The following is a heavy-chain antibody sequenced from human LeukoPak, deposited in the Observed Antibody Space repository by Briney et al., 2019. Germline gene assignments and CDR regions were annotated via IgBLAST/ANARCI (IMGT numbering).Heavy chain of an antibody. V-gene: IGHV3-30*03. CDR1: GFTFNSYG. Sequence: GGSLRLSCAASGFTFNSYGMHWVRQAPGKGLEWVAVISNDENKKYYADSVKGRFTISRDNSKNTLYLQMNSLRAEDTAVYYCRTRDASVEGFDYWGQGTLVTVSS. D-gene: IGHD3-16*01. CDR2: ISNDENKK. J-gene: IGHJ4*02. CDR3: RTRDASVEGFDY.